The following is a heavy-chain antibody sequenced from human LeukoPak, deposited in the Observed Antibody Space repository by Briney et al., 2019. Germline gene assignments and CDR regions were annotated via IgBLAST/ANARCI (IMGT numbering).Heavy chain of an antibody. CDR3: ARHRDYYDT. V-gene: IGHV4-59*08. CDR2: IYSSGSA. CDR1: GSSINNNF. J-gene: IGHJ4*01. Sequence: SETLSLTCTVSGSSINNNFWTWIRQPPGKGLEWVGYIYSSGSANYNPSLKSRVITSGDTSKNQISLKLTSVTAADTAVYFCARHRDYYDTWGHGTLVTVSS. D-gene: IGHD3-22*01.